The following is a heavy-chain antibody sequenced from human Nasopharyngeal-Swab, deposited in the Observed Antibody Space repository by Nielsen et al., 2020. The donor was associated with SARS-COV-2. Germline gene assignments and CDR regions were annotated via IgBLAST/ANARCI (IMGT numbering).Heavy chain of an antibody. CDR2: IYDSGRT. J-gene: IGHJ2*01. CDR3: ARGDKRYGDYVRRLWYFDL. Sequence: WIRQPPGKGLEWIGSIYDSGRTYYNPSLKSRVTISVDTSKNQFSLKLSSVTAADTAVYYCARGDKRYGDYVRRLWYFDLWGRGTLVTVSS. D-gene: IGHD4-17*01. V-gene: IGHV4-39*07.